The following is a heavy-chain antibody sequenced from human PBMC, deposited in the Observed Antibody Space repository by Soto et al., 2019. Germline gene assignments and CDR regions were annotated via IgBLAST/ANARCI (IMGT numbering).Heavy chain of an antibody. D-gene: IGHD4-17*01. V-gene: IGHV3-48*03. CDR1: GFTFNTYH. J-gene: IGHJ6*02. Sequence: EVQLVESGGGLVQPGGSLILSCAASGFTFNTYHMNWVRQAPGKGLEWVSYIHSGGSRIYYADSVKGRFTISRDNSKNSLLLQMNSLRAEDTAVYYCARDGTTETTNYHYAMDVWGQGTTVTVSS. CDR2: IHSGGSRI. CDR3: ARDGTTETTNYHYAMDV.